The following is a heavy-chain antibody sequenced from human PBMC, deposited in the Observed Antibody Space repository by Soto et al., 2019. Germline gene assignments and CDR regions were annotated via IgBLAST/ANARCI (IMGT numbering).Heavy chain of an antibody. CDR1: GGTFGSQG. V-gene: IGHV1-69*13. CDR3: ARGAMANFHY. D-gene: IGHD5-18*01. J-gene: IGHJ4*02. Sequence: SVKVSCKASGGTFGSQGIAWVRQAPGQGLEWMGGFIAMLGTPTYAKKVQGRATISADESLTSSYLELRSLRSEDTGVYFCARGAMANFHYWGQGTVVTVSS. CDR2: FIAMLGTP.